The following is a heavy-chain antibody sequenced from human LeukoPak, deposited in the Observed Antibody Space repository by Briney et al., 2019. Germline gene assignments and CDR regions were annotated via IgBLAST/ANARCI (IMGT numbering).Heavy chain of an antibody. CDR1: GFTFSSYS. V-gene: IGHV3-21*01. CDR2: ISSSSSYI. Sequence: GGSLRLSCAASGFTFSSYSMNWVRQAPGKGLEWVSSISSSSSYIYYADSVKGRFTISRDNAKNSLYLQMNSLRAEDTAVYYCASCRNTAAGEDAFDIWGQGKMVTVSS. D-gene: IGHD6-13*01. CDR3: ASCRNTAAGEDAFDI. J-gene: IGHJ3*02.